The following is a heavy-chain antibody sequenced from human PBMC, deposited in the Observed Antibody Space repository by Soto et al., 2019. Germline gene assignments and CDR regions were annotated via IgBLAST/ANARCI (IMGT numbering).Heavy chain of an antibody. D-gene: IGHD2-2*01. CDR1: GFTVSSFY. CDR3: ARNSSMDN. CDR2: IYTGGGT. J-gene: IGHJ4*02. Sequence: EVRLVESGGGLVQPGGSLRLSCAASGFTVSSFYMNWVRQAPGKGLEWVSVIYTGGGTYYADSVKGRFTSSRDNSKNTLYLQMNSLRVEDTAVYYCARNSSMDNWGQGTLVTVSS. V-gene: IGHV3-66*01.